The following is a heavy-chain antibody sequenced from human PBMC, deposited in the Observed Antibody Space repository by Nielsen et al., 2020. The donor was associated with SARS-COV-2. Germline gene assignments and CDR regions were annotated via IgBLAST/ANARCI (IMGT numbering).Heavy chain of an antibody. CDR2: SFSGGRT. V-gene: IGHV3-53*01. CDR3: ARDGTGNGAYDL. D-gene: IGHD1-1*01. Sequence: GESLKISCAASGFNVTKKYMNWVRQAPGKGLEWVSVSFSGGRTDYAGSVKGRFTISRDNSKNTGFFEMNSLRAEDTAVYYCARDGTGNGAYDLWGQGTMVTVSS. CDR1: GFNVTKKY. J-gene: IGHJ3*01.